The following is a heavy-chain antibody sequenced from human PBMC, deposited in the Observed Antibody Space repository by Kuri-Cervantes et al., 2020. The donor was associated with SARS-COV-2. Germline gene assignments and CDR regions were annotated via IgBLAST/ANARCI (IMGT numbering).Heavy chain of an antibody. Sequence: GESLKISCAASGFTFSGYSMNWIRQAPGKGLEWVASIDSSSYYIYHADSVKGRLTISRDNAKTSLYLQMNSLKPGGTAVYYCAREEGGELGEAFDYWGQGALVTVSS. D-gene: IGHD7-27*01. CDR1: GFTFSGYS. CDR2: IDSSSYYI. CDR3: AREEGGELGEAFDY. V-gene: IGHV3-21*01. J-gene: IGHJ4*02.